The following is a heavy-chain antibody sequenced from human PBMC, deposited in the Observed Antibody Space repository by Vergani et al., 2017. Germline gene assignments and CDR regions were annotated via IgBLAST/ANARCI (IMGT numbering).Heavy chain of an antibody. CDR3: ARLGGSDYYYGMDV. J-gene: IGHJ6*02. V-gene: IGHV4-61*08. CDR1: GGSISSGGYY. D-gene: IGHD3-16*01. CDR2: IYYSGST. Sequence: QVQLQESGPGLVKPSQTLSLTCTVSGGSISSGGYYWSWIRQPPGKGLEWIGYIYYSGSTNYNPSLKSRVTISVDTSKNQFSLKLSSVTAADTAVYYCARLGGSDYYYGMDVWGQGTTVTVSS.